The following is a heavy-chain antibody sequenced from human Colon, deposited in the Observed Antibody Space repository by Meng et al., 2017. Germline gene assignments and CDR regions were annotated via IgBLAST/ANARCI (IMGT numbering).Heavy chain of an antibody. V-gene: IGHV3-23*01. CDR2: ISNGVENK. D-gene: IGHD2-8*02. J-gene: IGHJ4*02. CDR3: VRDCCTDIGPIDS. CDR1: GFTLANYG. Sequence: GESLKISCRTSGFTLANYGMGWIRQAPGKGLEWVATISNGVENKHYADSVMGRSTVSRDNSKNTVYLQLASLTAEDTAVYYCVRDCCTDIGPIDSWGQGTLVTVSS.